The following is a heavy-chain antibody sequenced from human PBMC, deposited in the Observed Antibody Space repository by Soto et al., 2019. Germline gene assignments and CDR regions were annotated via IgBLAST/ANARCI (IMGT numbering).Heavy chain of an antibody. V-gene: IGHV3-48*01. J-gene: IGHJ5*02. CDR2: ISSSSSTI. D-gene: IGHD3-3*01. CDR3: ARDRREWFGRWFDP. Sequence: GGSLRLSCAASGFTFSSYSMNWVRQAPGKGLEWVSYISSSSSTIYYADSVKGRFTISRDNAKNSLYLQMNSLRAEDTAVYYCARDRREWFGRWFDPWGQGTLVTVSS. CDR1: GFTFSSYS.